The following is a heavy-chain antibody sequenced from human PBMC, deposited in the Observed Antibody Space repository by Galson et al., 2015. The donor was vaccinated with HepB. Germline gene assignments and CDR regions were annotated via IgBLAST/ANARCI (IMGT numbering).Heavy chain of an antibody. V-gene: IGHV1-46*01. D-gene: IGHD3-22*01. CDR2: INPSGGST. Sequence: SVKVSCKASGSTFTSYGISWVRQAPGQGLEWMGIINPSGGSTSYAQKFQGRVTMTRDTSTSTVYMELSSLRSEDTAVYYCARVGPLDDSSGYYYGYFDYWGQGTLVTVSS. CDR1: GSTFTSYG. CDR3: ARVGPLDDSSGYYYGYFDY. J-gene: IGHJ4*02.